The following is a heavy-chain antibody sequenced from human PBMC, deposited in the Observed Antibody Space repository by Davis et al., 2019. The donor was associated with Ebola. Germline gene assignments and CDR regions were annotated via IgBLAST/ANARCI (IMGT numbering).Heavy chain of an antibody. V-gene: IGHV4-59*01. CDR3: ARVLRLGYCSGGSCRHNWFDP. J-gene: IGHJ5*02. CDR2: IYYSGST. D-gene: IGHD2-15*01. Sequence: SETLSLTCTVSGGSISSYYWSWIRQPPGKGLEWIGYIYYSGSTNYNPSLKSRVTISVDTSKNQFSLKLSSVTAADTAVYYCARVLRLGYCSGGSCRHNWFDPWGQGTLVTVSS. CDR1: GGSISSYY.